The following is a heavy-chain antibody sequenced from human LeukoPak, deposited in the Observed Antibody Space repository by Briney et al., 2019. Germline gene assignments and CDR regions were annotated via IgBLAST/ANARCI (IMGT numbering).Heavy chain of an antibody. J-gene: IGHJ4*02. CDR1: GGSISTYY. V-gene: IGHV4-59*01. CDR2: IYFSGST. Sequence: SETLSLTCSVSGGSISTYYWSWIRQPPGKALEWIGYIYFSGSTNYNPSLKSRVTISLDTSKNQFSLELSSVTAADTAVYYCARGGGYSSGLSYWGQGTLVTVSS. CDR3: ARGGGYSSGLSY. D-gene: IGHD6-19*01.